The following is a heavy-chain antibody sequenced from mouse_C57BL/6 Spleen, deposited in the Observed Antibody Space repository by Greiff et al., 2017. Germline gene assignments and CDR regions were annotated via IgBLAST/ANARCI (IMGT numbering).Heavy chain of an antibody. D-gene: IGHD4-1*01. CDR2: IDPSDSYT. CDR1: GYTFTSYW. CDR3: ARGGGTGDY. J-gene: IGHJ2*01. Sequence: VKLQQPGAELVMPGASVKLSCKASGYTFTSYWMHWVKQRPGQGLEWIGEIDPSDSYTNYNQKFKGKSTLTVDKSSSTAYMQLSSLTSEDSAVYYCARGGGTGDYWGQGTTLTVSS. V-gene: IGHV1-69*01.